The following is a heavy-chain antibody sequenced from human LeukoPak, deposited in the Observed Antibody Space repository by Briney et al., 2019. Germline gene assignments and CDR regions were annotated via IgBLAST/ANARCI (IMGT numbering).Heavy chain of an antibody. D-gene: IGHD4-17*01. CDR2: ISDGGSDT. V-gene: IGHV3-23*01. CDR1: GFTFSTYA. Sequence: GGSLRLSCAASGFTFSTYAMSWVRPARGKGLAWVSTISDGGSDTHYADSVKCRFTISRDDSQNTLYLQMNSLRAEDTAVYYCAKALYGDYGRFDYWGQGTLVTVSS. J-gene: IGHJ4*02. CDR3: AKALYGDYGRFDY.